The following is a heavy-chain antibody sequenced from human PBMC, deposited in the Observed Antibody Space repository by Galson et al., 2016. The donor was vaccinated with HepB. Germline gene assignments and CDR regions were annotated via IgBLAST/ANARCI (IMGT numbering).Heavy chain of an antibody. D-gene: IGHD4-23*01. Sequence: SETLSLTCTVSGGSISTYYWSWIRQPPGKGLEWIGYIFYSGTTNYNPSFNSRVTISVDTSKNQFSLRLSSVTAADTAVYYCAREVVRSDFNWFDPWGQGALVTVSS. CDR2: IFYSGTT. CDR1: GGSISTYY. CDR3: AREVVRSDFNWFDP. V-gene: IGHV4-59*01. J-gene: IGHJ5*02.